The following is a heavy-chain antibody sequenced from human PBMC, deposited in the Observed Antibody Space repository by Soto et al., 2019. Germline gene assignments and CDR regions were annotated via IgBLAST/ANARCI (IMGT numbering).Heavy chain of an antibody. Sequence: PSETLSLTCAVHRGSFNAYSWTWIRHPPGKGLEWIGEIDHSGSTTYNPSLKSRIIMSVDTSKNQFSLNVSSMTAADTAVYYCARGLRYSGMDVWGQGTTVTVSS. J-gene: IGHJ6*02. V-gene: IGHV4-34*01. CDR2: IDHSGST. CDR3: ARGLRYSGMDV. CDR1: RGSFNAYS.